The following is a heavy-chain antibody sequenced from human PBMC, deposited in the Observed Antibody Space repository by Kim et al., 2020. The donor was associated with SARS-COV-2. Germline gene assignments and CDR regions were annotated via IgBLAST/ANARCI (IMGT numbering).Heavy chain of an antibody. CDR3: ARDGGYKSSGYNT. J-gene: IGHJ5*02. D-gene: IGHD3-22*01. CDR2: IYTSGST. CDR1: GGSISSGSYY. V-gene: IGHV4-61*02. Sequence: SETLSLTCTVSGGSISSGSYYWSWIRQPAGKGLEWIGRIYTSGSTNYNPSLKSRVTISVDTSKNQFSLKLSSVTAADTAVYYCARDGGYKSSGYNTWGQGTLVTVSS.